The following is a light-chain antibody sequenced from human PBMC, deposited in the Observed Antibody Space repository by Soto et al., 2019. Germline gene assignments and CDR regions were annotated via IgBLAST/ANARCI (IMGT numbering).Light chain of an antibody. V-gene: IGKV3-15*01. J-gene: IGKJ5*01. CDR3: QQYSNWPLIL. CDR1: QSVSSN. Sequence: IVMTRIPATRALSRISKDTLCFRASQSVSSNLAWYQQKPGQAPRLLIYGASTSATGIPARFSGRGSGKEFTLAIRSLQSEDFAVDGCQQYSNWPLILIGQGTRLDIK. CDR2: GAS.